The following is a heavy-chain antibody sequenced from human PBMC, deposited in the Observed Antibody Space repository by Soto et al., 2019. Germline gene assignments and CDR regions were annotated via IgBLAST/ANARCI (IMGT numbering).Heavy chain of an antibody. D-gene: IGHD2-15*01. CDR1: GFTFSNYA. CDR3: TKANRYRSGANCFTFDY. Sequence: HPGGSLRLSCTASGFTFSNYAMSWVRQAPGKGLEWVSTFSSGGGGTYYADSVKGRFTISRDNSKNTLSLQMNSLRAEDTAIYYCTKANRYRSGANCFTFDYWGLGTLVTVSS. J-gene: IGHJ4*02. CDR2: FSSGGGGT. V-gene: IGHV3-23*01.